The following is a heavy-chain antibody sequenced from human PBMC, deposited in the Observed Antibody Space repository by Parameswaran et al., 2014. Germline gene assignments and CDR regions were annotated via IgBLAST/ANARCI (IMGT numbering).Heavy chain of an antibody. CDR2: ISGSGGST. Sequence: VRQAPGKGLEWVSAISGSGGSTYYADSVKGRFTISRDNSKNTLYLQMNSLRAEDTAVYYCAKDHRYSSSWTFDYWGQGTLVTVSS. CDR3: AKDHRYSSSWTFDY. V-gene: IGHV3-23*01. D-gene: IGHD6-13*01. J-gene: IGHJ4*02.